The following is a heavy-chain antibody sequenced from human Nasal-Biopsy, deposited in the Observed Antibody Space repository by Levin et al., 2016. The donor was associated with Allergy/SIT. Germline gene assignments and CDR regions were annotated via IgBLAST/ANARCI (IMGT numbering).Heavy chain of an antibody. Sequence: SETLSLTCSVSGDSLSSSSYYWGWIRQPPGKGLEWIGDIFYGMSTYYNPSLLSRVTISVDTSKNQVSLSLSSVTAADTAVYYCARRLGEAATASYDPWGQGTLVTVTS. CDR2: IFYGMST. V-gene: IGHV4-39*01. J-gene: IGHJ5*02. CDR3: ARRLGEAATASYDP. D-gene: IGHD3-16*01. CDR1: GDSLSSSSYY.